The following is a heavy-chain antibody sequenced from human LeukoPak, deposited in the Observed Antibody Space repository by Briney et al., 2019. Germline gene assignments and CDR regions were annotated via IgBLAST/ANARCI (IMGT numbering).Heavy chain of an antibody. Sequence: GGSLRLSCAASGFTFSSYSMNWVRQAPGKGLEWVSYISSSSSTIYYADSVKGRFTISRDNAKNSLYLQVNSLRAEDTAVYYCARGGKLGPYWGQGTLVTVSS. CDR3: ARGGKLGPY. V-gene: IGHV3-48*04. CDR2: ISSSSSTI. CDR1: GFTFSSYS. D-gene: IGHD1-26*01. J-gene: IGHJ4*02.